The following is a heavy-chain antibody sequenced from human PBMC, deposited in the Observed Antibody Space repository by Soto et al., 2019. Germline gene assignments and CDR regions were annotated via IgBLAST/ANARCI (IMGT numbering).Heavy chain of an antibody. CDR3: ARGGSGYSYGYFDY. Sequence: LSLTCTVSGGSISSYYWSWIRQPPGKGLEWVGYIYYSGSTNYNPSLKSRVTISVDTSEIQLSLNLSCVTAADPAVYYCARGGSGYSYGYFDYWGQGTLVTVSS. CDR2: IYYSGST. J-gene: IGHJ4*02. CDR1: GGSISSYY. D-gene: IGHD5-18*01. V-gene: IGHV4-59*01.